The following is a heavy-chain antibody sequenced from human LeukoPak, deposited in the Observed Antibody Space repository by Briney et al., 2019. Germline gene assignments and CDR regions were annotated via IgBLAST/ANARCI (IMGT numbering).Heavy chain of an antibody. D-gene: IGHD3-3*01. CDR3: ARERAASYDFWSGSSNYYYMDV. J-gene: IGHJ6*03. CDR1: GGSISSGSYY. CDR2: IYSSGST. V-gene: IGHV4-61*02. Sequence: ASETLSLTCTVSGGSISSGSYYWSWIRQPAGKGLEWIGRIYSSGSTNYNPSLKSRVTISVDTSKNQFSLKLSSVTAADTAAYYCARERAASYDFWSGSSNYYYMDVWGKGTTVTVSS.